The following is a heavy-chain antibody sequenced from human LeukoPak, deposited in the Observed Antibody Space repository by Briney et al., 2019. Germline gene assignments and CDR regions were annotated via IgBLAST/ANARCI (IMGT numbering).Heavy chain of an antibody. CDR2: ISGSGGST. J-gene: IGHJ5*02. CDR3: AKRGEYYDFWSGYSQTDRFDP. CDR1: GFTFSSYA. D-gene: IGHD3-3*01. Sequence: PGGSLRLSCAASGFTFSSYAMSWVRQAPGKGLEWVSAISGSGGSTYYADSVKGRFTISRDNSKNTLYLQMNSLRAEDTAVYYCAKRGEYYDFWSGYSQTDRFDPWGQGTLVTVSS. V-gene: IGHV3-23*01.